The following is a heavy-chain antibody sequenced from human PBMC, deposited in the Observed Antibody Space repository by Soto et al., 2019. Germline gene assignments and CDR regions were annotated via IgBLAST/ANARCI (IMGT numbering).Heavy chain of an antibody. J-gene: IGHJ4*02. Sequence: GESLKISCEGSGYNFNTYWIGWVRQMPGKGLEWVALIYPGDSDTRYSPSFEGQVTLSVDRSISTAYLQWSSLKASDTAIYYCATSTVSYVDIVSSTTRGYFDHWGQGTLVTVSS. CDR1: GYNFNTYW. V-gene: IGHV5-51*01. CDR3: ATSTVSYVDIVSSTTRGYFDH. D-gene: IGHD5-12*01. CDR2: IYPGDSDT.